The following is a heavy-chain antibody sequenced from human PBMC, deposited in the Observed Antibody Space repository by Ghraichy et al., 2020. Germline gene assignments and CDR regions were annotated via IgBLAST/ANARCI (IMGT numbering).Heavy chain of an antibody. Sequence: ESLNISCAASGFTFSNYWMTWVRQAPGKGLEWVANIKQEGSAKHYVDSVKGRFTISRDNAKNSLYLQMSSLRAEDTAVYYCARDLFYFDNSGYYASDYWGQGILVTVSS. J-gene: IGHJ4*02. D-gene: IGHD3-22*01. V-gene: IGHV3-7*01. CDR1: GFTFSNYW. CDR3: ARDLFYFDNSGYYASDY. CDR2: IKQEGSAK.